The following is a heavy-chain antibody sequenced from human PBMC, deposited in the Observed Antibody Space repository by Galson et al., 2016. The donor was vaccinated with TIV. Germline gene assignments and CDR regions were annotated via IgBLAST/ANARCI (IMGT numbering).Heavy chain of an antibody. D-gene: IGHD3-22*01. CDR2: VYSDGST. CDR1: GLTVSTNY. Sequence: SLRLSCAASGLTVSTNYMSWVRQAPGKGLEWVAIVYSDGSTYYADSVKGRFTMPRDNTKNTVYLQLDSLRAEDTAVYYCARSYDSSGNRGRFDHWGQGTLVTVSS. J-gene: IGHJ4*02. V-gene: IGHV3-53*01. CDR3: ARSYDSSGNRGRFDH.